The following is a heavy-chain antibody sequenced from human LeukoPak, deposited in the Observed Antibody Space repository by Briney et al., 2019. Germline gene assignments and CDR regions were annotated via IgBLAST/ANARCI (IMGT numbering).Heavy chain of an antibody. V-gene: IGHV4-31*03. CDR2: IYYSGST. CDR3: ATTSAAAGPDYFDY. Sequence: SETLSLTCTVSGGSISSGGYYWSWIRQHPGKGLEWIGYIYYSGSTYYNPSLKSRVTISVDTSKNQFSLKLSSVTAADTAVYYCATTSAAAGPDYFDYWGQGTLLTVSS. D-gene: IGHD6-13*01. CDR1: GGSISSGGYY. J-gene: IGHJ4*02.